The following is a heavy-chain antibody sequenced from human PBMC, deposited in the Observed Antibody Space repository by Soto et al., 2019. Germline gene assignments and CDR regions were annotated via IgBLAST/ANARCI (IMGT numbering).Heavy chain of an antibody. CDR1: GGTFSSYT. D-gene: IGHD5-12*01. CDR3: ARSNNSKWLSYYIDV. Sequence: QVQLVQSGAEVKKPGSSVKVSCKASGGTFSSYTISWVRQAPGQGLEWMGRIIPILGIANYAQKFQGRVTITADKSTSTAYVYLSSLRSDDTAVYYWARSNNSKWLSYYIDVWGKGTTVTVYS. V-gene: IGHV1-69*02. J-gene: IGHJ6*03. CDR2: IIPILGIA.